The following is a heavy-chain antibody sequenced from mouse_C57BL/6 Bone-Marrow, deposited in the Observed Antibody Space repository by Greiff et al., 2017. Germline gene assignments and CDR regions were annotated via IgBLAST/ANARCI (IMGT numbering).Heavy chain of an antibody. Sequence: VQLKESGPELVKPGDSVKISCKASGYSFTGYFMNWVMQSHGKSLEWIGRINPYNGDTFYNQKFKGKATLTVDKSSSTAHMELRSLTSEDSAVYYCATNYYGSSYFDYWGQGTTLTVSS. D-gene: IGHD1-1*01. V-gene: IGHV1-20*01. CDR3: ATNYYGSSYFDY. J-gene: IGHJ2*01. CDR2: INPYNGDT. CDR1: GYSFTGYF.